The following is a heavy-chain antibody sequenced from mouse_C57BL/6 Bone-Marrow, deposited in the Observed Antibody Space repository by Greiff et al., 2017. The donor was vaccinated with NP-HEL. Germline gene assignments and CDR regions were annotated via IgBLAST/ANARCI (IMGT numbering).Heavy chain of an antibody. CDR3: AGDSGLLHYYAMDY. D-gene: IGHD1-1*01. Sequence: VQVVESGPGLVKPSQSLFLTCSITGFPITSGYYWIWIRQSPGKPLEWMGYITHSGETFYNPSLQSPISITRETSQNHFFLQLNYVSREETAMYYSAGDSGLLHYYAMDYWGQGTSVTVSS. J-gene: IGHJ4*01. CDR1: GFPITSGYY. V-gene: IGHV12-3*01. CDR2: ITHSGET.